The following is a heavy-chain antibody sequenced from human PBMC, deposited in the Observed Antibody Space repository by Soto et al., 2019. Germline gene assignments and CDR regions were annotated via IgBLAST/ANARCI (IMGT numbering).Heavy chain of an antibody. D-gene: IGHD6-19*01. J-gene: IGHJ4*02. V-gene: IGHV3-33*01. Sequence: GGSLRLSCAASGFTFSSYGMHWVLQAPGKGLEWVAVIWYDGSNKYYADSVKGRFTISRDNSKNTLYLQMNSLRAEDTAVYYCATGRNQWLVLGDYWGQGTLVTVSS. CDR3: ATGRNQWLVLGDY. CDR1: GFTFSSYG. CDR2: IWYDGSNK.